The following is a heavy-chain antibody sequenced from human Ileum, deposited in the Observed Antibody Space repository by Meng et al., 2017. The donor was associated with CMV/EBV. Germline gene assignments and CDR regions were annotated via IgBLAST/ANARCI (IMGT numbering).Heavy chain of an antibody. J-gene: IGHJ3*02. CDR2: MNSDGSKK. CDR1: GFTFSDYW. CDR3: ARESSPISSGWLDACDI. V-gene: IGHV3-74*01. D-gene: IGHD6-19*01. Sequence: GALKISCAASGFTFSDYWMYWVRQVPGKGLVWVSRMNSDGSKKGYADSVKGRFTISRDNAKNMLYLQMDSLRDEDTAVYFCARESSPISSGWLDACDIWGQGTMVTVSS.